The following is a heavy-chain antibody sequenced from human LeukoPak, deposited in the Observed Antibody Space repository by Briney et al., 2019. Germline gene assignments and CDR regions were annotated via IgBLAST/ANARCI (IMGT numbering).Heavy chain of an antibody. J-gene: IGHJ3*02. V-gene: IGHV3-21*01. Sequence: PGGSLRLSCAASGFTFSSYSMNWVRQAPGKGLEWVSSISSSSSYIYYADSVKGRFTISRDNAKNSLYLQMNSLRAEDTAVYYCARDSTSSGYHSSAFDIWGQGTMVTVSS. CDR1: GFTFSSYS. D-gene: IGHD3-22*01. CDR3: ARDSTSSGYHSSAFDI. CDR2: ISSSSSYI.